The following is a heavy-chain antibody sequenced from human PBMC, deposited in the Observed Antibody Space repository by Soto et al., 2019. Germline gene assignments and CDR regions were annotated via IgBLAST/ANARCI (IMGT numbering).Heavy chain of an antibody. CDR2: ISYDGSNK. Sequence: QVQLVESGGGVVQPGRSLRLSCEASGFTFSSYGMHWVRQAPGKGLEWVAVISYDGSNKYYADSVKGRFTISRDNSKNTLYLQMNSLRAEDTAVYYCEKAQRTMVRGVIITPTVYWGQGTLVTVSS. J-gene: IGHJ4*02. D-gene: IGHD3-10*01. V-gene: IGHV3-30*18. CDR3: EKAQRTMVRGVIITPTVY. CDR1: GFTFSSYG.